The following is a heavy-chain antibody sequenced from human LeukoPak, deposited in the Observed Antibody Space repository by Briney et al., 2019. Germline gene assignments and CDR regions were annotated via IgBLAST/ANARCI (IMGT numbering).Heavy chain of an antibody. V-gene: IGHV1-69*04. CDR3: ARDLRGLYDFWSGSTNWFDP. CDR1: GGTFSSYA. J-gene: IGHJ5*02. CDR2: IIPIFGIA. D-gene: IGHD3-3*01. Sequence: PSVKVSCKASGGTFSSYAISWVRQAPGQGLEWMGRIIPIFGIANYAQKFQGKVTITADKSTSTAYMELSSLRSEDTAVYYCARDLRGLYDFWSGSTNWFDPWGQGTLVTVSS.